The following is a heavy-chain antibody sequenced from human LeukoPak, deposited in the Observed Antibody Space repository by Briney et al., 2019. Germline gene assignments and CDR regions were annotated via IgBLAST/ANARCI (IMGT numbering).Heavy chain of an antibody. CDR2: INPNSGGT. CDR3: AKGGGDRAEYFQH. Sequence: GASVKVSCKASGYTFTGYYMHWVRQAPGQGLEWMGWINPNSGGTNYAQKFQGRVTMTRDTSISTAYMELSSLRAEDTAMYYCAKGGGDRAEYFQHWGQGTLVTVSS. D-gene: IGHD2-21*02. V-gene: IGHV1-2*02. J-gene: IGHJ1*01. CDR1: GYTFTGYY.